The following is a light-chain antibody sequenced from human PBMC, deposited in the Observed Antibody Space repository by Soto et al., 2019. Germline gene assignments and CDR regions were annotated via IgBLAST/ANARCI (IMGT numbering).Light chain of an antibody. V-gene: IGLV2-14*01. CDR2: DVS. Sequence: QSVLTQPASVSGSPGQSITISCTGTSSDVGGYNYVSWYQQHPGKAPKLMIYDVSNRPSGVSNRFSGSKSGNTASLTISGLRAEDEADYYCSSYTSSSRVFGTGTKVTVL. CDR1: SSDVGGYNY. J-gene: IGLJ1*01. CDR3: SSYTSSSRV.